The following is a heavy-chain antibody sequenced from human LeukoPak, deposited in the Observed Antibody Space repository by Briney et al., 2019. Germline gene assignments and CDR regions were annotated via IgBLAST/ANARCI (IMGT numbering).Heavy chain of an antibody. CDR2: IYYSGRT. CDR1: GGSISSGSYY. CDR3: ARLRVRGYGYGPWEGPTWLDY. Sequence: SETLSLTCTVSGGSISSGSYYWGWIRQPPGKGLEWIGNIYYSGRTYDNPSLKSRVSISLDTSKNHFSLKLSSVTAADTAVYYCARLRVRGYGYGPWEGPTWLDYWGQGTLVTVS. V-gene: IGHV4-39*07. D-gene: IGHD5-18*01. J-gene: IGHJ4*02.